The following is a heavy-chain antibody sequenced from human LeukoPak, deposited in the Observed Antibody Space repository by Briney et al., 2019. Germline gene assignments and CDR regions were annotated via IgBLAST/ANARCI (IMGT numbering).Heavy chain of an antibody. J-gene: IGHJ4*02. CDR1: GYTFSAYG. CDR3: ARAAYCGGDCYSLEFDY. CDR2: INPNSGGT. Sequence: ASVKVSCKASGYTFSAYGITWVRQAPGQGLEWMGWINPNSGGTNYAQKFQGWVTMTRDTSISTAYMELSRLRSDDTAVYYCARAAYCGGDCYSLEFDYWGQGTLVTVSS. V-gene: IGHV1-2*04. D-gene: IGHD2-21*02.